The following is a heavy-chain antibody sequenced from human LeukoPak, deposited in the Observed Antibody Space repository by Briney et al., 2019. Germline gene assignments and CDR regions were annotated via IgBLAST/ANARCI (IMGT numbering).Heavy chain of an antibody. CDR1: GGSVSGYY. J-gene: IGHJ4*02. Sequence: SETLSLTCAVYGGSVSGYYWSWIRQPPGKGREWIGEINHSGSTNYNPSLKSRVTISVDTSKNQFSLKLSSVTAADTAVYYCARSEYYDYVWGSYRPFDYWGQGTLVTVSS. D-gene: IGHD3-16*02. CDR3: ARSEYYDYVWGSYRPFDY. V-gene: IGHV4-34*01. CDR2: INHSGST.